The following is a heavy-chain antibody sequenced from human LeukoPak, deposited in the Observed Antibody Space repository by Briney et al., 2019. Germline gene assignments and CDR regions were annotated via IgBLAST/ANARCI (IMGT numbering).Heavy chain of an antibody. D-gene: IGHD1-26*01. CDR3: AAGGSYSYYYYYGMDV. CDR1: GFTFTSSA. CDR2: IVVGSGNT. V-gene: IGHV1-58*01. J-gene: IGHJ6*02. Sequence: SVNVSCKASGFTFTSSAVQWVRQARGQRLEWIGWIVVGSGNTNYAQKFQERVTITRDMSTSTAYMELSSLRSEDTAVYYCAAGGSYSYYYYYGMDVWGQGTTVTVSS.